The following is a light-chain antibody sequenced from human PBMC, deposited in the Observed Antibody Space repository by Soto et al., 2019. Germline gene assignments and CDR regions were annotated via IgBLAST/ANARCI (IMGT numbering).Light chain of an antibody. CDR1: SSDVGNYNY. CDR3: CSYAGSITFT. V-gene: IGLV2-23*02. Sequence: QSVLTQPASVSGSPGQSITISCTGTSSDVGNYNYVSWYQQYPGRVPKLIIYATRKRPSGVSNRYSGSKSGNTASLTISGLQAEDEANYHCCSYAGSITFTFGGGTKVTVL. CDR2: ATR. J-gene: IGLJ2*01.